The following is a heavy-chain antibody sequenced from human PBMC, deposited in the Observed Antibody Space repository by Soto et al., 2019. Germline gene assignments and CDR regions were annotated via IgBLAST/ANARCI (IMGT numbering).Heavy chain of an antibody. CDR2: LTGSGDGT. V-gene: IGHV3-23*01. CDR3: AKDSPILTV. CDR1: GLTFSIYG. Sequence: GGSLRLSCAASGLTFSIYGMIWVRQAPGKGLEWVSALTGSGDGTYYADSVKGRFTISRDNSKNTLYLQMNSLRAEDAAIYYCAKDSPILTVWGQGTTVTVSS. D-gene: IGHD2-8*02. J-gene: IGHJ6*02.